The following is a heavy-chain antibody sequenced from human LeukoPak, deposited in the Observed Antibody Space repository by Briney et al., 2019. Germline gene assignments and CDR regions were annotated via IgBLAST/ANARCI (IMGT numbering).Heavy chain of an antibody. D-gene: IGHD6-19*01. V-gene: IGHV3-7*01. Sequence: PGGSLRLSCVASGFRFGSFYMSWVRQAPGKGLEWVAQINQDGSGTFYVDSVRGRFTISRDNAETSAFLQMDSLTAEDTAVYYCVREQWHRLDYWGQGTLVTVSS. CDR2: INQDGSGT. J-gene: IGHJ4*02. CDR1: GFRFGSFY. CDR3: VREQWHRLDY.